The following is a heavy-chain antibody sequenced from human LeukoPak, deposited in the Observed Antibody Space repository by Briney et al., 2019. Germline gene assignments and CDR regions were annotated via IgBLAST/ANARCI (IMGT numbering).Heavy chain of an antibody. V-gene: IGHV3-53*01. CDR2: IYSGGST. J-gene: IGHJ3*02. Sequence: QPGGSLRLSCAASGFTVSSNYMSWVRQAPGKGLEWVSVIYSGGSTYYADSVKGRFIISRDNSKNTLYLQMNSLRAEDTAVYYCARWSNWDAFDIWGQGTMVTVSS. D-gene: IGHD3-10*01. CDR1: GFTVSSNY. CDR3: ARWSNWDAFDI.